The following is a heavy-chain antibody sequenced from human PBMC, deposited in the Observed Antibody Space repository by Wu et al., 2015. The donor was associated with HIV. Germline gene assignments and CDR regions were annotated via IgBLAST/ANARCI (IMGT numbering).Heavy chain of an antibody. D-gene: IGHD6-19*01. J-gene: IGHJ6*02. V-gene: IGHV1-69*13. CDR1: GGTFSSYA. CDR3: ARNTDSVATSLYSLGV. Sequence: QVQLVQSGAEVKKPGSSVKVSCKASGGTFSSYAISWVRQAPGQGLVWMGRIIPGLETTYYTQNFQGRVTFTADEFTGTAYMELNSLRSEDTAVYYCARNTDSVATSLYSLGVWGPGTTVTVSS. CDR2: IIPGLETT.